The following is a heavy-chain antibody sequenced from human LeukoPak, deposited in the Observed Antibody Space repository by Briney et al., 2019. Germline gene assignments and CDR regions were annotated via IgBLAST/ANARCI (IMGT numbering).Heavy chain of an antibody. CDR1: GGSFSGYY. CDR3: ARGVYYYEP. V-gene: IGHV4-34*01. J-gene: IGHJ5*02. Sequence: SETLSLTCAVYGGSFSGYYWSWIRQPPGKGLEWIGEINHSGSTNYNPSLKSRVTISVDTSKNQFSLKLSSVTAGDTAVYYCARGVYYYEPWGQGTLVTVSS. CDR2: INHSGST. D-gene: IGHD3-22*01.